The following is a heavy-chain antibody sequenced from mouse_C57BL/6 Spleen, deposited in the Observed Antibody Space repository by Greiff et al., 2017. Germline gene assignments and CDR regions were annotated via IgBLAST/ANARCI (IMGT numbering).Heavy chain of an antibody. V-gene: IGHV1-69*01. Sequence: QVQLQQPGAELVMPGASVKLSCKASGYTFTSYWMHWVKQRPGQGLEWIGEIDPSDSYTNYNQKFKGKSTLTVDKSSSTAYMQLSSLTSEDSAVYYCARYGYGSSSYYFDYWGQGTTLTVSS. D-gene: IGHD1-1*01. CDR1: GYTFTSYW. J-gene: IGHJ2*01. CDR2: IDPSDSYT. CDR3: ARYGYGSSSYYFDY.